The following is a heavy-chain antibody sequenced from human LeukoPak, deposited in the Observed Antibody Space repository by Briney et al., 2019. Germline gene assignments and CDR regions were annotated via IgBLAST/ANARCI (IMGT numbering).Heavy chain of an antibody. J-gene: IGHJ4*02. V-gene: IGHV4-59*01. CDR1: GGSISSYY. CDR3: ARNLDAN. D-gene: IGHD1-1*01. CDR2: ISQSGST. Sequence: EPSETLSLTCTVSGGSISSYYWSWIRQPPGKGLEWIGYISQSGSTNYNPSLKSRVTISRDTSKNQIALTLSSVTAADTAVYYCARNLDANWGQGTLVTVSS.